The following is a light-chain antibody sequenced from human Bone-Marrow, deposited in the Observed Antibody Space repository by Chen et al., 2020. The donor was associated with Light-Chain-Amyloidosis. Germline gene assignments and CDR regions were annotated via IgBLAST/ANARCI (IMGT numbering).Light chain of an antibody. CDR1: SSNIRNNY. CDR2: DNN. V-gene: IGLV1-51*01. Sequence: QYVLTHPPSVSAAPGQKVTISCSGSSSNIRNNYVSWYQHPPGTAPKLLIYDNNKRSSGMTDRFAGYESGTSATLGITGLQSGDVAEYYCETWDSSLNTWMVGGGTKLTVL. CDR3: ETWDSSLNTWM. J-gene: IGLJ3*02.